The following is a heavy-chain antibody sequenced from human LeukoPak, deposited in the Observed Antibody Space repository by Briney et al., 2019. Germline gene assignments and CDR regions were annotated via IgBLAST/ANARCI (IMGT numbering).Heavy chain of an antibody. CDR1: GGSISSSNW. Sequence: SETLSLTCAVSGGSISSSNWWSWVRQPPGKGLEWIGEIYHSGSTNYNPSLKSRVTISVDKSKNQFSLKLSSVTAADTAVYYCARRYYYDSSGYSDYWGQGTLVTVSS. CDR3: ARRYYYDSSGYSDY. V-gene: IGHV4-4*02. J-gene: IGHJ4*02. CDR2: IYHSGST. D-gene: IGHD3-22*01.